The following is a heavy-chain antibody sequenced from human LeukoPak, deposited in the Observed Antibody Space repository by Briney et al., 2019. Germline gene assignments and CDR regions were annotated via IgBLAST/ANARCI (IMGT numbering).Heavy chain of an antibody. CDR3: ARSTGPIDY. V-gene: IGHV6-1*01. J-gene: IGHJ4*02. CDR1: GDTVSSNSAA. CDR2: TYYRSKWYT. Sequence: SQALSLTCAISGDTVSSNSAAWNWIRQSPSRDLEWLGRTYYRSKWYTYYAASVKSRIAINRDTSKNQFSLQLNSVTPEDTAVYYCARSTGPIDYWGQGTLVTVSS. D-gene: IGHD1-1*01.